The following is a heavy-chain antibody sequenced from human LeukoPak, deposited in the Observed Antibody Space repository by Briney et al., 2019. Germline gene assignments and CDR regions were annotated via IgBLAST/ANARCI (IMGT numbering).Heavy chain of an antibody. Sequence: SQTLSLTCTVSGGSISSGGYYWSWIRQHPGKGLEWIGYIYYSGSTYYNPSFRSRVIMSVDTSKNQFSLKLSSVTAADTAVYYCARLLDYFDYWGQGTLVTVSS. CDR1: GGSISSGGYY. CDR3: ARLLDYFDY. CDR2: IYYSGST. V-gene: IGHV4-31*03. J-gene: IGHJ4*02.